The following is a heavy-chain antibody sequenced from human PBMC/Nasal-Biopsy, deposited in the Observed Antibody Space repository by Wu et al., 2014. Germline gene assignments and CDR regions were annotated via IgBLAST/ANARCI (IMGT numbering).Heavy chain of an antibody. Sequence: LVKPTQTLTLTCTFSGSSLTITGVGVGWIRQPPGKALEWLALIYWDDDKFYNPSLKTRLTITKDTSKEQVVLTLTDVAPVDTATYYCAHSHPVGHSSGWAPFDHWGQGTLVTVSS. CDR1: GSSLTITGVG. V-gene: IGHV2-5*02. CDR2: IYWDDDK. D-gene: IGHD6-25*01. CDR3: AHSHPVGHSSGWAPFDH. J-gene: IGHJ4*02.